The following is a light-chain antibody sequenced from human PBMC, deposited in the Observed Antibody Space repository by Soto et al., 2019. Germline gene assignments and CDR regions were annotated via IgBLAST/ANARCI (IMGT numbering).Light chain of an antibody. J-gene: IGKJ4*01. V-gene: IGKV1-33*01. Sequence: DIQMSQSPSSLSASVGDRVTITCQASQDINIYLNWYQQKPGKAPKLLIYAASNLETGVPSRFSGSGSGTEFTFTISSLQPEDIATYFCQQYLNLLSFGGGTKVEIK. CDR2: AAS. CDR1: QDINIY. CDR3: QQYLNLLS.